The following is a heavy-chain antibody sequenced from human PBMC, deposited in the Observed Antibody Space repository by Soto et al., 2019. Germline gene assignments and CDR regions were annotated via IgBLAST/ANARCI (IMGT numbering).Heavy chain of an antibody. CDR2: ISGSGDSK. J-gene: IGHJ4*02. CDR1: GFTFSSYA. Sequence: EVQLLESGGGLVQPGGSLRLSCAASGFTFSSYAMSWVRQAPGKGLEWVSVISGSGDSKYYADSVKGRFTISRDNSTNTLYLQMNSLRVEDTAVYYCAKRAYGSDFDYWGQGTLVTVSS. D-gene: IGHD3-10*01. V-gene: IGHV3-23*01. CDR3: AKRAYGSDFDY.